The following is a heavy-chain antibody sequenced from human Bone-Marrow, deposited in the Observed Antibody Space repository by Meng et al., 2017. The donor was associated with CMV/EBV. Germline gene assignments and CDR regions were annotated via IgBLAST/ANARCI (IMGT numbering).Heavy chain of an antibody. Sequence: GGSLRLSCAASGFTFSSYAMHWVRQAPGKGLEWVAVISYDGSNKYYADSVKGRFTISRDNSKNTLYLQMNSLRAEDTAVYYCARRYGGNSYYYGRDVWGQGNTVNV. D-gene: IGHD4-23*01. V-gene: IGHV3-30-3*01. CDR1: GFTFSSYA. J-gene: IGHJ6*02. CDR2: ISYDGSNK. CDR3: ARRYGGNSYYYGRDV.